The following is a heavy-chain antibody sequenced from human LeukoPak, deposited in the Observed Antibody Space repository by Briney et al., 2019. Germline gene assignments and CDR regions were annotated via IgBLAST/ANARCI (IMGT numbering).Heavy chain of an antibody. CDR1: GFTFSSYS. CDR3: AKSGSSGSHPDAFDI. V-gene: IGHV3-9*01. D-gene: IGHD1-26*01. J-gene: IGHJ3*02. Sequence: AGGSLRLSCAASGFTFSSYSMNWVRQAPGKGLEWVSGISWNSGSMVYADSVKGRFTISRDNAKNSLYLQMNSLRAEDTALYYCAKSGSSGSHPDAFDIWGQGTKVTVSS. CDR2: ISWNSGSM.